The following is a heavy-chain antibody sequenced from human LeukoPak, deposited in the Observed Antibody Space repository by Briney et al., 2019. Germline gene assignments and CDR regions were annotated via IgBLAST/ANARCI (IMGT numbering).Heavy chain of an antibody. J-gene: IGHJ5*02. CDR1: AFTFSSYA. CDR3: ARDFRGVAAAEPYNWFDP. V-gene: IGHV3-23*01. CDR2: ISASGGNT. D-gene: IGHD6-13*01. Sequence: GGSLRLSCAASAFTFSSYAMNWVRQAPGKGLEWVSTISASGGNTHDADSVKGRFTISRDNSKNTLYLRMNSLRAEDTAVYYCARDFRGVAAAEPYNWFDPWGQGTLVTVSS.